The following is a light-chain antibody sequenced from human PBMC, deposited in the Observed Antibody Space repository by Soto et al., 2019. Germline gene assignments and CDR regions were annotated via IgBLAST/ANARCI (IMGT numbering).Light chain of an antibody. Sequence: QLVLTQPPSVSGAPGQRVTISCTGSSSNIGAGYDVHWYQQLPGTAPKLLIYDNTNRPSGVPDRFSGSKSGTSASLAITGLQAEDEADYYCSSYTSSSTVVFGGGTKLTVL. CDR1: SSNIGAGYD. CDR2: DNT. J-gene: IGLJ2*01. CDR3: SSYTSSSTVV. V-gene: IGLV1-40*01.